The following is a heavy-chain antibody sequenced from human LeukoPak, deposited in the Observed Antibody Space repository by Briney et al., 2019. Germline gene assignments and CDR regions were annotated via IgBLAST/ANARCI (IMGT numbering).Heavy chain of an antibody. Sequence: SETLSLTCTVSGGSISSYYWSWLRQSPGKGLEWIGYIYYSGSTNYNPSLKSRVTISVDTSKNQFSLKLSSVTAADTAVYYCARETVVTGYYYYYYYMDVWGKGTTVTVSS. CDR2: IYYSGST. D-gene: IGHD4-23*01. V-gene: IGHV4-59*01. J-gene: IGHJ6*03. CDR3: ARETVVTGYYYYYYYMDV. CDR1: GGSISSYY.